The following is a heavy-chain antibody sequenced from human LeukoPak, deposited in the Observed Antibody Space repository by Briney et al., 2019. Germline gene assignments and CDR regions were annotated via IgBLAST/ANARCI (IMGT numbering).Heavy chain of an antibody. CDR1: GGTFSSYA. V-gene: IGHV1-69*04. Sequence: GASVKVSCKASGGTFSSYAISWVRQAPGQGLEWMGRIIPILGIANYAQKFQGRVTITADKSTSTAYMELSSLRSEDTAVYYCARDLYYYDSSGSLFFEYWGQGTLVTVSS. J-gene: IGHJ4*02. CDR2: IIPILGIA. CDR3: ARDLYYYDSSGSLFFEY. D-gene: IGHD3-22*01.